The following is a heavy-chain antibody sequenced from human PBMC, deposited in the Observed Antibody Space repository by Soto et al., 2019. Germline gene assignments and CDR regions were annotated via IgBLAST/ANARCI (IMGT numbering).Heavy chain of an antibody. J-gene: IGHJ3*02. Sequence: EVQVLESGGGLVQPGGSLRLSCEGSEFTVSGHAMTWIRQAPGKGPEWVSTITADGGTYYADSVKGRFAMSRDTSENTLYLQMISLGAEYTAAYYCALHVSCSGGICHYDAFAIRGKGTMATASS. D-gene: IGHD2-15*01. CDR2: ITADGGT. CDR1: EFTVSGHA. V-gene: IGHV3-23*01. CDR3: ALHVSCSGGICHYDAFAI.